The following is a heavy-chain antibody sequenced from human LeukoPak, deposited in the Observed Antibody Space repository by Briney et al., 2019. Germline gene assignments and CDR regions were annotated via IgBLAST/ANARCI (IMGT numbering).Heavy chain of an antibody. J-gene: IGHJ4*02. CDR2: INPNSGGT. Sequence: ASVKVSCKASGYTFTGYYIHWVRQGPGQGLEWVGRINPNSGGTNYARKFQGRVTMTRDTSINTAYMELSRLRSDDTAVYYCANLMTTVTAGPFDYWGQGTLVTVSS. D-gene: IGHD4-17*01. V-gene: IGHV1-2*06. CDR3: ANLMTTVTAGPFDY. CDR1: GYTFTGYY.